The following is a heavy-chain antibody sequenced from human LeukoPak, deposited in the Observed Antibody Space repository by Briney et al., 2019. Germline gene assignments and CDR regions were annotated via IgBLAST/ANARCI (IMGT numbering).Heavy chain of an antibody. Sequence: PGGSLRLSCAASGFTFSSYSMNWVRQAPGKGLEWVASISSSSGYIYYADSVKGRFTISRDNAKNSLFLQMNSLRAEDTAVYYCTRVRCSGGTCYSSDYWGQGTLVTVSS. J-gene: IGHJ4*02. CDR1: GFTFSSYS. CDR3: TRVRCSGGTCYSSDY. CDR2: ISSSSGYI. V-gene: IGHV3-21*01. D-gene: IGHD2-15*01.